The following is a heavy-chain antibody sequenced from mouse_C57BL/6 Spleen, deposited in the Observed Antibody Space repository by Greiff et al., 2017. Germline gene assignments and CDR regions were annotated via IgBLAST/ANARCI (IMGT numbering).Heavy chain of an antibody. CDR3: ARFDYYGSSYGGYFDV. Sequence: VQLKESGPGLAKPSQTLSLTCSVTGYSITSDYWNWIRKFPGNKLEYMGYISYSGSTHYNPSLKSRISITRDTPKNQYYLQLNSVTTEDTATYYCARFDYYGSSYGGYFDVWGTGTTVTVSS. D-gene: IGHD1-1*01. CDR2: ISYSGST. CDR1: GYSITSDY. J-gene: IGHJ1*03. V-gene: IGHV3-8*01.